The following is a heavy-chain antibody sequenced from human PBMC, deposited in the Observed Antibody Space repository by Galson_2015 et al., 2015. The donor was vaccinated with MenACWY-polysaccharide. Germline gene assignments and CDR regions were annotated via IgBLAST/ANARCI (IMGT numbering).Heavy chain of an antibody. Sequence: SLRLSCAASGFTFRDYYMNWIRQAPGKGLEWISYISYSGNIIYYADSVKGRFTISWDTAKKSLYLLMDCLRADDTAVYYCATRCTPVDNHAFDSWGQGTMVIVSS. V-gene: IGHV3-11*01. CDR2: ISYSGNII. J-gene: IGHJ3*01. CDR3: ATRCTPVDNHAFDS. CDR1: GFTFRDYY. D-gene: IGHD1-14*01.